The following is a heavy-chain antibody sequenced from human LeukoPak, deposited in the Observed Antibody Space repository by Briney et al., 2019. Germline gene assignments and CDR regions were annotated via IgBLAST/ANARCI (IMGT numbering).Heavy chain of an antibody. V-gene: IGHV7-4-1*02. CDR2: INTNTGNP. D-gene: IGHD2-2*02. J-gene: IGHJ5*02. Sequence: APVKVSCKASGYTFTSYAMNWVRQAPGQGLEWMGWINTNTGNPTYAQGFTGRFVFSLDTSVSTAYLQISSLKAEDTAVYYCARDSEAAAILHWFDPWGQGTLVTVSS. CDR3: ARDSEAAAILHWFDP. CDR1: GYTFTSYA.